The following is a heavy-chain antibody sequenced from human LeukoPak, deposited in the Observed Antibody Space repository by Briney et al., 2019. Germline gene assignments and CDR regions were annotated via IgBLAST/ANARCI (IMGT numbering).Heavy chain of an antibody. CDR2: INPNSGGT. J-gene: IGHJ4*02. CDR1: GYTFTGYY. D-gene: IGHD3-22*01. CDR3: ARDGGVSSGYTPKSFDY. V-gene: IGHV1-2*06. Sequence: ASVKVSCKASGYTFTGYYMHWVRQAPGQGLEWMGRINPNSGGTNYAQKFQGRVTMTRDTSISTVYMELSRLRSDDTAVYYCARDGGVSSGYTPKSFDYWGQGTLVTVSS.